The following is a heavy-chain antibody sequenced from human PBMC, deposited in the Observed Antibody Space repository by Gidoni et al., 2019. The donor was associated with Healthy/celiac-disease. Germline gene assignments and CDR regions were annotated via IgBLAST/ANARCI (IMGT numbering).Heavy chain of an antibody. J-gene: IGHJ6*02. CDR1: GYTFTGYY. Sequence: QGQLLQSGAEVKKPGASVKVSCKASGYTFTGYYMHWVRQAPGQGLEWMGWIDPNSGGTNYAQKFQGRVTMTRDTSISTAYMELSRLRSDDTAVYYCARDLVTIFGGGYYYGMDVWGQGTTVTVSS. CDR2: IDPNSGGT. D-gene: IGHD3-3*01. CDR3: ARDLVTIFGGGYYYGMDV. V-gene: IGHV1-2*02.